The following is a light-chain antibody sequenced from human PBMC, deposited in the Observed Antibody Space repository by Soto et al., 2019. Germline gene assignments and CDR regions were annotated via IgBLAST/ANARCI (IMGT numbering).Light chain of an antibody. CDR3: QQYGGSPIT. CDR1: QSVSRR. V-gene: IGKV3-20*01. Sequence: EIVVTQSPATLSVSPGERATLSCRASQSVSRRLAWYQQRPGQSPRLLISGASMRASGVPVRFIGSGSGTDFTLTITRLEPEDFAVYYCQQYGGSPITVGLGTRLEIK. J-gene: IGKJ5*01. CDR2: GAS.